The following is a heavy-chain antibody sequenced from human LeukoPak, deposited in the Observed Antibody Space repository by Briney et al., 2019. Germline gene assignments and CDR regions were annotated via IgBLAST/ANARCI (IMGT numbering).Heavy chain of an antibody. V-gene: IGHV3-23*01. J-gene: IGHJ5*02. CDR3: AKDDNYIRFLS. D-gene: IGHD3-16*01. CDR2: ISPNGVIT. CDR1: GFTFSSHG. Sequence: PGGSLRLSCAASGFTFSSHGMNWVRQAPGKGLEWVSGISPNGVITYYADSVKGRFTISRDNSKNTLYLQMNSLRAEDTAVYYCAKDDNYIRFLSWGQGTLVTVSS.